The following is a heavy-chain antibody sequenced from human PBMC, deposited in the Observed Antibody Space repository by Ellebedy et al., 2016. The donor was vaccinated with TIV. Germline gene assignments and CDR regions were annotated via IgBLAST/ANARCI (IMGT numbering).Heavy chain of an antibody. V-gene: IGHV3-21*06. CDR1: GFTFSIAG. D-gene: IGHD3-3*01. CDR3: ARDGSEWSRDH. CDR2: IDFSGTGT. J-gene: IGHJ4*02. Sequence: GESLKISCGASGFTFSIAGMTWVRQAPGKGLEWVATIDFSGTGTYYADSVKGRFIISRDNTKNLAFLQMNSLGVEDTAVYYCARDGSEWSRDHWGQGTLVTVSS.